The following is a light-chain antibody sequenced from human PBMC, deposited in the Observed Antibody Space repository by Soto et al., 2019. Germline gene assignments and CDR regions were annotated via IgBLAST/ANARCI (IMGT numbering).Light chain of an antibody. CDR1: SSDIGGYDY. CDR2: DVT. J-gene: IGLJ2*01. CDR3: SSYTTISTLVI. V-gene: IGLV2-14*01. Sequence: QSALTQPASVSGSPGQSITISCTGSSSDIGGYDYVSWYQQHPGKAPKLIIYDVTNRPSGVSNRFSGSKSSNTASLTISGLQAEDESDYYCSSYTTISTLVIFGGGTKLTVL.